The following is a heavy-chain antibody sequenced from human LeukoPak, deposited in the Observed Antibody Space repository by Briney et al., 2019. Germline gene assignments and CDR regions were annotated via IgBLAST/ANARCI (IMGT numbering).Heavy chain of an antibody. J-gene: IGHJ4*02. CDR2: IWYDGSNK. D-gene: IGHD5-18*01. CDR1: GFTFSSYG. CDR3: ARDLSLGYSYGYIEY. V-gene: IGHV3-33*01. Sequence: QPGGSLRLSCAASGFTFSSYGMHWVRQAPGKGLEWVAIIWYDGSNKYSADSVKGRFTISRDNSKNTLYLQMSSLRGEDTAVYYCARDLSLGYSYGYIEYWGQGTLVTVSS.